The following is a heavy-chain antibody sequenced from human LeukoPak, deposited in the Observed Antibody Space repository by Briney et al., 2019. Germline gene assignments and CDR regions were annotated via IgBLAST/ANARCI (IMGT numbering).Heavy chain of an antibody. D-gene: IGHD3-3*01. CDR1: GGSISSSSYY. Sequence: SETLSLTCTVSGGSISSSSYYWGWIRQPPGKGLEWIGEINHSGSTNYNPSLKSRVTISVDTSKNQFSLKLSSVTAADTAAYYCARGRGSGWWYYWGQGTLVTVSS. V-gene: IGHV4-39*07. CDR2: INHSGST. CDR3: ARGRGSGWWYY. J-gene: IGHJ4*02.